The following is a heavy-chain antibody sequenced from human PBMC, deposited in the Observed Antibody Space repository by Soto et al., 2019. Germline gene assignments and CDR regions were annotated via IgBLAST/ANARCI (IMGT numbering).Heavy chain of an antibody. CDR2: ISYDGSNK. CDR3: ARVGGFGVVIMSYYGMDV. J-gene: IGHJ6*02. CDR1: GFTFSSYA. D-gene: IGHD3-3*01. V-gene: IGHV3-30*14. Sequence: QVQLVESGGGVVQPGRSLRLSCAASGFTFSSYAMHWVRQAPGKGLEWVAVISYDGSNKYYADSVEGRFTISRDNSKNPLFSQMNSLRAEDTAVYYCARVGGFGVVIMSYYGMDVWGQGTTVTVSS.